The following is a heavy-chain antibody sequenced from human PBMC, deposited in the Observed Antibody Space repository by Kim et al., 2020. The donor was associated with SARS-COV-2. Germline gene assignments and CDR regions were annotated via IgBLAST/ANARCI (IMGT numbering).Heavy chain of an antibody. J-gene: IGHJ6*02. CDR3: ARSFDGIAAAAGYGMDV. CDR2: INHSGST. CDR1: GGSFSGYY. Sequence: SETLSLTCAVYGGSFSGYYWSWIRQPPGKGLEWIGEINHSGSTNYNPSLKSRVTISVDTSKNQFSLKLSSVTAADTAVYYCARSFDGIAAAAGYGMDVWGQGTTVTVSS. V-gene: IGHV4-34*01. D-gene: IGHD6-13*01.